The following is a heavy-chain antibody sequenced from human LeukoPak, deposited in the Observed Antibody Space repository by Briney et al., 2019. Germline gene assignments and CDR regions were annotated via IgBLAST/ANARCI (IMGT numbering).Heavy chain of an antibody. V-gene: IGHV1-18*01. J-gene: IGHJ4*02. CDR1: GYTFTTSG. CDR2: ISAYNGNT. CDR3: ARARPSGSCDY. Sequence: GASVKVSCKASGYTFTTSGLSWVRQAPGQGLEWMGWISAYNGNTNYAQKLQGRVTMTTDTSTSTAYMELRSLRSDDTAVYYCARARPSGSCDYWGQGTLVTVSS. D-gene: IGHD1-26*01.